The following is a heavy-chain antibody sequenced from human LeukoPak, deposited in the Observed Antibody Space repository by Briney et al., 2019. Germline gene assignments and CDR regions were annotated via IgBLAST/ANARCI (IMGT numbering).Heavy chain of an antibody. CDR2: INPSGGST. J-gene: IGHJ5*02. Sequence: ASVKVSCKAPGYTFTSYYIQWVRQAPGQGLEWMGIINPSGGSTSYAQKFQGRVTITRDTSTSTVYMELSSLRSEDTAVYFCARDSPPYNWLDPWGQGTLVTVSS. CDR3: ARDSPPYNWLDP. V-gene: IGHV1-46*01. CDR1: GYTFTSYY.